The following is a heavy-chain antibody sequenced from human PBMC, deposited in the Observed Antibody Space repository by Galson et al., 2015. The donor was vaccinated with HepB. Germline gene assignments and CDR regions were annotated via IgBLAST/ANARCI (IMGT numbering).Heavy chain of an antibody. Sequence: LRLSCAASGFTFRTYAMHWVRQAPGKGLEWVTIISYDGSVKYYADSVKGRFTISRDNSKNTLYLQMNSLRAEDTAVYYCARDPGYCTSTSCYANLFDFWGQGSLVTVSS. J-gene: IGHJ4*02. D-gene: IGHD2-2*01. CDR3: ARDPGYCTSTSCYANLFDF. V-gene: IGHV3-30*04. CDR1: GFTFRTYA. CDR2: ISYDGSVK.